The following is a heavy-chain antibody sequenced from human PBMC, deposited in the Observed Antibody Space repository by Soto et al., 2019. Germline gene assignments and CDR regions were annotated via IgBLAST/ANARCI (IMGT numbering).Heavy chain of an antibody. J-gene: IGHJ2*01. D-gene: IGHD6-19*01. CDR2: IYSGGST. CDR3: ARDTPGYSSGWFPRNWYFDL. V-gene: IGHV3-66*01. CDR1: GFTVSSNY. Sequence: EVQLVESGGGLVQPGGSLRLSCAASGFTVSSNYMSWVRQAPGKGLEWVSVIYSGGSTYYADSVKGRFTISRDNSKNPLYLQMNSLRAEDTAVYYCARDTPGYSSGWFPRNWYFDLWGRGTLVTVSS.